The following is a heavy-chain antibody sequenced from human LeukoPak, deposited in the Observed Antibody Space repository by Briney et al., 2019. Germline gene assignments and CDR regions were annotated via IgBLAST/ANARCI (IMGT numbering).Heavy chain of an antibody. Sequence: ASVKVSCKASGGTFSSYAISWVRQAPGRGLEWMGGIIPIFGTANYAQKFQGRVTITADESTSTAYMELSSLRSEDTAVYYCARSAQGCSSTSCPQQIDYWGQGTLVTVSS. CDR3: ARSAQGCSSTSCPQQIDY. D-gene: IGHD2-2*01. CDR1: GGTFSSYA. V-gene: IGHV1-69*13. CDR2: IIPIFGTA. J-gene: IGHJ4*02.